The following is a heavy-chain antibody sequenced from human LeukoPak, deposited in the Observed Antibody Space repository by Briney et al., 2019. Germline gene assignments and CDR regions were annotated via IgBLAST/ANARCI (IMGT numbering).Heavy chain of an antibody. CDR3: ARGGVVVVPAALDY. V-gene: IGHV3-30-3*01. CDR2: ISYDGSNK. J-gene: IGHJ4*02. CDR1: GFTFSSYA. D-gene: IGHD2-2*01. Sequence: GGSLRLSCAASGFTFSSYAMHWVRQAPGQGLEWVAVISYDGSNKYYADSVKGRFTISRDNSKNTLYLQMNSLRAEDTAVYYCARGGVVVVPAALDYWGQGTLVTVSS.